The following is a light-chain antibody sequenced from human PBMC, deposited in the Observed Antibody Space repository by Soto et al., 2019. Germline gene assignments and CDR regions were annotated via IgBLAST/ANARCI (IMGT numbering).Light chain of an antibody. Sequence: QSALTQPPSLSGSPGQSVAISCTGTSSDVGSYNRVSWYQQPPGAAPKLMIYEVSNRPPGVPDRFSGSKSGNTASLTISGLQAEDEADYYCNSYTGSSTYVFGTGTKVTVL. CDR2: EVS. CDR3: NSYTGSSTYV. J-gene: IGLJ1*01. V-gene: IGLV2-18*02. CDR1: SSDVGSYNR.